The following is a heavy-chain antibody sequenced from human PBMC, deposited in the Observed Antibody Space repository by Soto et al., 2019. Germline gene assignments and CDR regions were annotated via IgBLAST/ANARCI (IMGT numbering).Heavy chain of an antibody. CDR2: ISWNSGSI. D-gene: IGHD3-10*01. J-gene: IGHJ3*02. V-gene: IGHV3-9*01. Sequence: EVQLVESGGGVVQPGRSLRLSCAAAGFTFDDYAMHWVRQAPGKGLEWVSGISWNSGSIGYADSVKGRFTISRDNAKNSLYLHMNSLRAEDTALYYWAKVLLWFGDHLETDAFDIWGQGTMVTVSS. CDR1: GFTFDDYA. CDR3: AKVLLWFGDHLETDAFDI.